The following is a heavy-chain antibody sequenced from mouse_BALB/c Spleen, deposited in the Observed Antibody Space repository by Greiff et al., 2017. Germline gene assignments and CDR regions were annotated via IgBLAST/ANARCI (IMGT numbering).Heavy chain of an antibody. CDR1: GFTFSSYA. J-gene: IGHJ4*01. V-gene: IGHV5-6-5*01. CDR3: ARREEGYAMDY. Sequence: EVMLVESGGGLVKPGGSLKLSCAASGFTFSSYAMSWVRQTPEKRLEWVASISSGGSTYYPDSVKGRFTISRDNARNILYLQMSSLRSEDTAMYYCARREEGYAMDYWGQGTSVTVSS. CDR2: ISSGGST.